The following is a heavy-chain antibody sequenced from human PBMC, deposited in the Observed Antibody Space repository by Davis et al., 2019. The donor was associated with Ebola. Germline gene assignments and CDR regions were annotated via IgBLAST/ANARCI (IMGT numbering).Heavy chain of an antibody. CDR3: ARSIAVAYFDY. CDR1: GFTFSDYY. CDR2: ISSSSSYI. V-gene: IGHV3-11*06. J-gene: IGHJ4*02. Sequence: GGSLRLSCAASGFTFSDYYMSWIRQAPGKGLEWVSYISSSSSYIYYADSVKGRFTISRDNAKNSLYLQMNSLRAEDTAVYYCARSIAVAYFDYWGQGTLVTVSS. D-gene: IGHD6-19*01.